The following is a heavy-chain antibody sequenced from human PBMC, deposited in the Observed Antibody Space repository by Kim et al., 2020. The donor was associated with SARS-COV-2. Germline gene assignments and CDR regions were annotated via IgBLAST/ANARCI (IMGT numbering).Heavy chain of an antibody. J-gene: IGHJ5*02. CDR3: ARGARVRGGIKGWFDP. Sequence: SETLSLTCAVYGGSFSGYYWSWIRQPPGKGLEWIGEINHSGSTNYNPSLKSRVTISVDTSKNQFSLKLSSVTAADTAVYYCARGARVRGGIKGWFDPWG. D-gene: IGHD3-10*01. CDR2: INHSGST. V-gene: IGHV4-34*01. CDR1: GGSFSGYY.